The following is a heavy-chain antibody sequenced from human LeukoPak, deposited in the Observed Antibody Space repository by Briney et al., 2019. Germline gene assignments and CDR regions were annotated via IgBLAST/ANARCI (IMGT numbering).Heavy chain of an antibody. D-gene: IGHD3-10*01. CDR2: IIPIFGTA. Sequence: PVKVSCXASGGTFSSYAISWVRLAPGQGLEWMGRIIPIFGTANYAQKFQGRVTITTDESTSTAYMELSSLRSEDTAVYYCVSRGFGLGAFDIWGQGTMVTVSS. CDR3: VSRGFGLGAFDI. J-gene: IGHJ3*02. V-gene: IGHV1-69*05. CDR1: GGTFSSYA.